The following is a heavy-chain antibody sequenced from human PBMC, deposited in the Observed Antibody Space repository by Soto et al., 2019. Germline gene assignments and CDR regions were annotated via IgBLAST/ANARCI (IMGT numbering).Heavy chain of an antibody. Sequence: QVQLVESGGGVVQPGXSLRLSCAASGFTFSSYAMHWVRQAPGKGLEWVAVISYDGSNKYYADSVKGRFTISRDNSKNTLYLQMNSLRAEDTAVYYCARDLRHSYGYLEVDDYWGQGTLVTVSS. CDR3: ARDLRHSYGYLEVDDY. J-gene: IGHJ4*02. D-gene: IGHD5-18*01. CDR1: GFTFSSYA. CDR2: ISYDGSNK. V-gene: IGHV3-30-3*01.